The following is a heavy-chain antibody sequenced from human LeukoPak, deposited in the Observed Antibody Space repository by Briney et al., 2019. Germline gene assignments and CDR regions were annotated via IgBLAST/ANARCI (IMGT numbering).Heavy chain of an antibody. D-gene: IGHD1-26*01. CDR1: GDSVSSNSAA. Sequence: SQTLSLTCAISGDSVSSNSAAWNWIRQSPAIGLEWLGRTYYRSKWYNDYAVSVKSRITINPDKSKNQFSLQLNSVTPEDTAVYYCARATSIIVGDYFDYWGQGTLVTVSS. J-gene: IGHJ4*02. CDR2: TYYRSKWYN. V-gene: IGHV6-1*01. CDR3: ARATSIIVGDYFDY.